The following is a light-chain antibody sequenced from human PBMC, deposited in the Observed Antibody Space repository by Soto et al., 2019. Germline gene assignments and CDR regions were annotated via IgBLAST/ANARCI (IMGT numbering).Light chain of an antibody. CDR2: KAS. Sequence: DIPMTQSPSTLSASMGDRVTITCRASQSISTWLAWYQQKSGKAPKLLIYKASNLESDVPSRFSGSGSGTAFTLTISSLKPDDFATYYCQQYNVFPITFGQGTRLEI. J-gene: IGKJ5*01. CDR3: QQYNVFPIT. V-gene: IGKV1-5*03. CDR1: QSISTW.